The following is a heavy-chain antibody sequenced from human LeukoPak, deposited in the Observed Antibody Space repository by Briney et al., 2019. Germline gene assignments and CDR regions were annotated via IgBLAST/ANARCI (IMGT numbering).Heavy chain of an antibody. V-gene: IGHV3-7*01. CDR1: GFSFRDYW. D-gene: IGHD3-3*01. Sequence: GGSLRLSCAASGFSFRDYWMNWVRQAPGKGLEWVASINKDESARYYVDSVKGRFAISRDNAKNSLYLQMNSLRVEDTAVYFCARGGYYTFDSWGQGTLVTVSS. J-gene: IGHJ4*02. CDR2: INKDESAR. CDR3: ARGGYYTFDS.